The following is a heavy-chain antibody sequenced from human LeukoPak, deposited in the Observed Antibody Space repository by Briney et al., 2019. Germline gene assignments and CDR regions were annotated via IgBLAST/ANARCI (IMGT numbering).Heavy chain of an antibody. J-gene: IGHJ3*02. CDR2: INPNSGDT. CDR3: ARDPVPLRITMIVAPRVAFDI. CDR1: GYTFSGYY. D-gene: IGHD3-22*01. Sequence: EASVKVSCKASGYTFSGYYLHWVRQAPGQGLEWMGWINPNSGDTGYAQRFQGRVTMTRDTSISTAYMELSRLRSDDTAVYYCARDPVPLRITMIVAPRVAFDIWGQGTMVTVSS. V-gene: IGHV1-2*02.